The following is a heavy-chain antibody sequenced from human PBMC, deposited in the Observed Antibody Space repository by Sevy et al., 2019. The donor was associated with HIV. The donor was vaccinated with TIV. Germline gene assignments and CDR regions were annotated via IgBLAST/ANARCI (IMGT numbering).Heavy chain of an antibody. Sequence: GGSLRLSCRISGTSFSTFAMHWVRQTPGKGLEYVSSIDNKGDSTFYADSVKGRFTVSRDNSKNTLYLQMDSLTTEELAVYYCARGGSTTWRQFYYYGMDVWGRGTTVTLSS. D-gene: IGHD3-3*01. CDR3: ARGGSTTWRQFYYYGMDV. CDR1: GTSFSTFA. V-gene: IGHV3-64*02. CDR2: IDNKGDST. J-gene: IGHJ6*02.